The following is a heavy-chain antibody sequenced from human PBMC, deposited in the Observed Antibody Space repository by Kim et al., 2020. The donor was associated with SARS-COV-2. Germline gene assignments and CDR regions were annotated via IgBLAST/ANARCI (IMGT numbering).Heavy chain of an antibody. CDR3: ARDFEPYYYGSGSYFGY. D-gene: IGHD3-10*01. Sequence: GGSLRLSCAASGFTFSSYWMSWVRQAPGKGLEWVANIKQDGSEKYYVDSVKGRFTISRDNAKNSLYLQMNSLRAEDTAVYYCARDFEPYYYGSGSYFGYWGQGTLVTVTS. CDR2: IKQDGSEK. J-gene: IGHJ4*02. CDR1: GFTFSSYW. V-gene: IGHV3-7*01.